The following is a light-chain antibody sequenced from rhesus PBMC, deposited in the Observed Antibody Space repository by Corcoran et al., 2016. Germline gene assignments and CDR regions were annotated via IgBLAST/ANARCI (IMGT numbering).Light chain of an antibody. CDR1: QGISSY. V-gene: IGKV1-32*02. CDR2: YAN. Sequence: DIQMSQSPSSLSASVGDRVTITCRASQGISSYLNWYQQKPGKAPKLLIYYANSLASGVPSRFSGSGSGTEFTLNISSLQPEDFATYYCQQGNSNPWTFGQGTKVEIK. J-gene: IGKJ1*01. CDR3: QQGNSNPWT.